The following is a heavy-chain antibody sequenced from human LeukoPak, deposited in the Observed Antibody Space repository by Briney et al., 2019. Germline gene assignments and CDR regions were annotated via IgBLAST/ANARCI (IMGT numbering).Heavy chain of an antibody. CDR2: ISSSGSTI. CDR1: GFTFSDYY. V-gene: IGHV3-11*01. D-gene: IGHD2-15*01. Sequence: PGGSLRLSCAASGFTFSDYYMSWIRQAPGQGLAWVSYISSSGSTIYYEDSVKGRCTISRDNAKNSLYLQMNRLQAEDTALYYCASEKSGLLPPSGGYYYCYMDVWGKGTTVSDCS. J-gene: IGHJ6*03. CDR3: ASEKSGLLPPSGGYYYCYMDV.